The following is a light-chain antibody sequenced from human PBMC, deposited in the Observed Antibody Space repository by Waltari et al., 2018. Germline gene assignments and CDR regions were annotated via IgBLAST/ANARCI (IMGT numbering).Light chain of an antibody. CDR3: CSYGGSNTPKV. J-gene: IGLJ3*02. CDR2: EDT. Sequence: QSALTQPASLSGSPGQSITMSCTGTSSDVGTYNVVSWYQQHPGKAPKLIIYEDTRRPSWVSHRVSGSKSGPTASRTISGLQPEDEAEYYCCSYGGSNTPKVFGGGTKLTVL. V-gene: IGLV2-23*01. CDR1: SSDVGTYNV.